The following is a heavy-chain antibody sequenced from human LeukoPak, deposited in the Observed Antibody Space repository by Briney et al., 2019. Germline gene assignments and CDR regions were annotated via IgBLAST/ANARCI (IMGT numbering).Heavy chain of an antibody. Sequence: GGSLRLSCVASGFTFSTSDMNWVRQAPGKGLDWVSYIRRSGTNIYYAESVKGRFTISRDNAKKSLYLQMYSLRVEDTAVYYCASMGGNLSRWGQGTLVTVSA. V-gene: IGHV3-48*03. CDR1: GFTFSTSD. J-gene: IGHJ4*02. CDR2: IRRSGTNI. D-gene: IGHD1-26*01. CDR3: ASMGGNLSR.